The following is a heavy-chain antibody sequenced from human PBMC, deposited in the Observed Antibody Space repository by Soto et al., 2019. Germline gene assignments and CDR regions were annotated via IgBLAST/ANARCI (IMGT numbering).Heavy chain of an antibody. D-gene: IGHD6-13*01. J-gene: IGHJ5*02. CDR3: AREVNSSPARGPNWFDP. Sequence: QVQLQEAGPGLVQPSGTLSLTCAVSGDSINNSHWWSWVRQTPGKGLEWIGETYHSGTTNYNPSLTTRVTISIAKAKNQFSLKMTCVTAADTAVYYCAREVNSSPARGPNWFDPCCQGTLVTVSS. V-gene: IGHV4-4*02. CDR1: GDSINNSHW. CDR2: TYHSGTT.